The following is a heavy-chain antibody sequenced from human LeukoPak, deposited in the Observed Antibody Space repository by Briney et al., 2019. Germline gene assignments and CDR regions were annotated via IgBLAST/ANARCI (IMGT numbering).Heavy chain of an antibody. CDR1: GGSISSGGYY. CDR3: ARQYRQQLVQEYYFDY. CDR2: IYTSGST. Sequence: SQTLSLTCTVSGGSISSGGYYWSWIRQHPGKGLEWIGYIYTSGSTNYNPSLKSRVTISVDTSKNQFSLKLSSVSAADTAVYYCARQYRQQLVQEYYFDYWGQGTLVTVSS. J-gene: IGHJ4*02. D-gene: IGHD6-13*01. V-gene: IGHV4-31*03.